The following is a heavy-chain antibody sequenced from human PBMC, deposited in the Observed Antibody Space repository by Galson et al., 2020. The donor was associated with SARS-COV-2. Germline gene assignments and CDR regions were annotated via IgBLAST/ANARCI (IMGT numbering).Heavy chain of an antibody. CDR3: AGGELWFGPMGSSPFYYSPMDV. D-gene: IGHD3-10*01. J-gene: IGHJ6*02. CDR2: ISGYNGNA. CDR1: GYIFSNFG. V-gene: IGHV1-18*01. Sequence: ASVKVSCKTSGYIFSNFGITWVRQAPGQGLEWMGWISGYNGNAYYAQKFQDRVSMTTGTSTAYMELTGLRSDDTAVYYCAGGELWFGPMGSSPFYYSPMDVWGQGTTVSVSS.